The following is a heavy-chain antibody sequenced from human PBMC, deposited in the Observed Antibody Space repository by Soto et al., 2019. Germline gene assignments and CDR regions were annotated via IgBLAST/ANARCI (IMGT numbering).Heavy chain of an antibody. Sequence: SETLSLTCTVSGGSISSGGYYWSWIRQHPGKGLEWIGYIYYSGSTYYNPSLKSRVTISVDTSKNQFSLKLSSVTAADTAVYYCARELAAATSQDDAFDIWGQGTMVTVSS. D-gene: IGHD6-13*01. J-gene: IGHJ3*02. CDR2: IYYSGST. V-gene: IGHV4-30-4*08. CDR1: GGSISSGGYY. CDR3: ARELAAATSQDDAFDI.